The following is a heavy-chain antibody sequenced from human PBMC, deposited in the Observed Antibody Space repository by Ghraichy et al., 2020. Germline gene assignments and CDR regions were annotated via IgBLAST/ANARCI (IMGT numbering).Heavy chain of an antibody. CDR2: ISGSGGST. V-gene: IGHV3-23*01. CDR3: AKDSLSYYYDSSGSQRGGY. Sequence: GESLNISCAASGFTFSSYAMSWVRQAPGKGLEWVSAISGSGGSTYYADSVKGRFTISRDNSKNTLYLQMNSLRAEDTAVYYCAKDSLSYYYDSSGSQRGGYWGQGTLVTVSS. CDR1: GFTFSSYA. D-gene: IGHD3-22*01. J-gene: IGHJ4*02.